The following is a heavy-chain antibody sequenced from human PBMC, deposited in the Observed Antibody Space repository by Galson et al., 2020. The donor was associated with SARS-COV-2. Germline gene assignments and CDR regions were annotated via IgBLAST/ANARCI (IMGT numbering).Heavy chain of an antibody. Sequence: GESLKISCAASGFTFSSYEMNWVRQAPGKGLEWVSYISISGSTIYYADSVKGRFTISRDNAKNSLYLQMNSLRAEDTAVYYCARDSRGYYFVLDAFDIWGQGTMGTVAS. V-gene: IGHV3-48*03. J-gene: IGHJ3*02. CDR2: ISISGSTI. CDR3: ARDSRGYYFVLDAFDI. D-gene: IGHD3-22*01. CDR1: GFTFSSYE.